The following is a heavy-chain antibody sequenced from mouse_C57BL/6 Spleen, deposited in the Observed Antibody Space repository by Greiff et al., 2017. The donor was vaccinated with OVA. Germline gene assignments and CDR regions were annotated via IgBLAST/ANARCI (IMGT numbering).Heavy chain of an antibody. CDR1: GYTFTSYW. V-gene: IGHV1-50*01. D-gene: IGHD2-5*01. CDR3: ARSNCLYAMDY. Sequence: QVQLQQPGAELVKPGASVKLSCTASGYTFTSYWMQWVKQRPGQGLEWIGEIDPSDSYTNYNQKFKGKATLTVDTSSSTAYMQLSSLTSEDSAVYYCARSNCLYAMDYWGQGTSVTVSS. CDR2: IDPSDSYT. J-gene: IGHJ4*01.